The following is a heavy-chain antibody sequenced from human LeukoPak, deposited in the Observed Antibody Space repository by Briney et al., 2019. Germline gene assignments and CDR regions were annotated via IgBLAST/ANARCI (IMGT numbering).Heavy chain of an antibody. CDR2: IYTSGST. CDR1: GGSISRYY. CDR3: ARNGLTAAVPVSYYYMDV. D-gene: IGHD6-25*01. J-gene: IGHJ6*03. V-gene: IGHV4-4*07. Sequence: SETLSLTCTVSGGSISRYYWSWIRQPAGKGLEWIGRIYTSGSTNYNPSLKSRVTMSVDTSKKQFSLKLRSVTAADTAVYYCARNGLTAAVPVSYYYMDVWGKGTTVTVSS.